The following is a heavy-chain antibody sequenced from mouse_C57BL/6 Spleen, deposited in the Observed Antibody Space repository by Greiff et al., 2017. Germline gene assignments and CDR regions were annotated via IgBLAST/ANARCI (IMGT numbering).Heavy chain of an antibody. V-gene: IGHV1-26*01. J-gene: IGHJ3*01. D-gene: IGHD2-3*01. Sequence: EVKLQQSGPELVKPGASVKISCKASGYTFTDYYMNWVKQSHGKSLEWIGDINPNNGGTSYNQKFKGKATLTVDKSSSTAYMELRSLTSEDSAVYYCARDDGYQFAYWGQGTLVTVSA. CDR2: INPNNGGT. CDR1: GYTFTDYY. CDR3: ARDDGYQFAY.